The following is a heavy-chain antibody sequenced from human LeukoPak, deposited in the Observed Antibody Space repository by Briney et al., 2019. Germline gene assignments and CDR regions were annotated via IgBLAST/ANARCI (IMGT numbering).Heavy chain of an antibody. D-gene: IGHD6-13*01. CDR2: IKQDGSEK. V-gene: IGHV3-7*01. J-gene: IGHJ6*03. CDR1: GFTLSSYW. Sequence: GGSLRLSCAASGFTLSSYWMSWVRQAPGKGLEWVANIKQDGSEKYYVDSVKGRFTISRDNAKNSLYLQMNSLRAEDTAVYYCAAGPHYYYYMDVWGKGTTVTVSS. CDR3: AAGPHYYYYMDV.